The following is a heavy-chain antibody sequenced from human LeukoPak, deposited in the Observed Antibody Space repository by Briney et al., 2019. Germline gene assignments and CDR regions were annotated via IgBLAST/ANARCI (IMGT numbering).Heavy chain of an antibody. CDR1: GFTFSSYG. CDR2: IRYDGSNK. D-gene: IGHD3-16*01. CDR3: AKEGPNHDGFGEGLGY. Sequence: PGGSLRLSCAASGFTFSSYGMHWVRQAPGKGLEWVAFIRYDGSNKYYADSVKGRFTISRDNSKNTLYLQMNSLRAEDTAVYYCAKEGPNHDGFGEGLGYWGQGTLVTVSS. J-gene: IGHJ4*02. V-gene: IGHV3-30*02.